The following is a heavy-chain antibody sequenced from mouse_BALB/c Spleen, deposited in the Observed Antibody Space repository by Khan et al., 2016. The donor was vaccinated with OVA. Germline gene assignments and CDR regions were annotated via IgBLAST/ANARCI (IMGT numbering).Heavy chain of an antibody. CDR3: ARKNCYDDSVDY. D-gene: IGHD1-1*01. CDR1: GYSITTSYA. V-gene: IGHV3-2*02. Sequence: EVQLQESGPGLVKPSQSLSLTCTVTGYSITTSYAWDWIRQFPGNKLEWMGYISYSGSTSYNPSLKSRISITRDTSKNQFFLQLNSVTTEDTATYYCARKNCYDDSVDYWGQGTSVTVSS. J-gene: IGHJ4*01. CDR2: ISYSGST.